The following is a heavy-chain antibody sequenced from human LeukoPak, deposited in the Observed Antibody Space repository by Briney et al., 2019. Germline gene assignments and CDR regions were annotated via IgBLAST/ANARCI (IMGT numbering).Heavy chain of an antibody. CDR2: ISGSGHNT. J-gene: IGHJ4*02. CDR1: GFTFSSYA. V-gene: IGHV3-23*01. CDR3: AEWREGTMVYFDY. D-gene: IGHD3-10*01. Sequence: PGESLRLSCAASGFTFSSYAMTWVRQAPGKGLEWVSAISGSGHNTYYADSVKGRFTISRDNSKNTVYLQMNSLRAEDTALYYCAEWREGTMVYFDYWGQGTLVTVSS.